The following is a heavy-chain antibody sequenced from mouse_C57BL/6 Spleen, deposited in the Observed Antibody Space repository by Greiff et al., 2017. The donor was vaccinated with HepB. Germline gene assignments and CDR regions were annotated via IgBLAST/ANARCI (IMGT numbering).Heavy chain of an antibody. CDR2: ISSGGDYI. D-gene: IGHD2-2*01. J-gene: IGHJ2*01. CDR3: TRGTLWLRPGYFDY. CDR1: GFTFSSYA. Sequence: EVQLQESGEGLVKPGGSLKLSCAASGFTFSSYAMSWVRQTPEKRLEWVAYISSGGDYIYYADTVKGRFTISRDNARNTLYLQMSSLKSEDTAMYYCTRGTLWLRPGYFDYWGQGTTLTVSS. V-gene: IGHV5-9-1*02.